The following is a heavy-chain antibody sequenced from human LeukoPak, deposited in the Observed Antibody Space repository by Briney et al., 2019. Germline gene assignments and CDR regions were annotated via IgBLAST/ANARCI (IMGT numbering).Heavy chain of an antibody. J-gene: IGHJ4*02. CDR3: ASPQWLAF. Sequence: KAGGSLRLSCAASGFTFSSYSMNWVRQAPGKGLEWVSSISYIYYADSVKGRFTISRDNAKNSLYLQMNGLRAEDTAIYYCASPQWLAFWGQGTLVTVSS. V-gene: IGHV3-21*01. CDR2: ISYI. CDR1: GFTFSSYS. D-gene: IGHD6-19*01.